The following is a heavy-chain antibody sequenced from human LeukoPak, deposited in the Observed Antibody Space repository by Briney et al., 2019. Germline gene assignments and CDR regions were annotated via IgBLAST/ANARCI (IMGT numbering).Heavy chain of an antibody. CDR2: IYPGDSDT. V-gene: IGHV5-51*01. J-gene: IGHJ3*02. D-gene: IGHD5-18*01. CDR3: ARQPTSDTAMVGDAFDI. Sequence: GESLKISCQSSGYNFTPYWIVWVRQMPGKGLEWMGIIYPGDSDTRYSPSFQGQVTISADKSISTAYLQWSSLKASDTAMYYCARQPTSDTAMVGDAFDISGQGTMVTVSS. CDR1: GYNFTPYW.